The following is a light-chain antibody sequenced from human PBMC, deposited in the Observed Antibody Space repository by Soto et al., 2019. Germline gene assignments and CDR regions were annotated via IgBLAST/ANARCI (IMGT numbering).Light chain of an antibody. J-gene: IGLJ3*02. CDR1: SSNIGSNT. Sequence: QSVLTQPPSASGTPGQRVTISCSGSSSNIGSNTVNWYQQLPGTAPKLLIYSNNQRPSGVPDRFSGSKSVTSASLAISGLQSEDEADYYCAAWDDSLNGWVFGGGPKRTVL. CDR2: SNN. CDR3: AAWDDSLNGWV. V-gene: IGLV1-44*01.